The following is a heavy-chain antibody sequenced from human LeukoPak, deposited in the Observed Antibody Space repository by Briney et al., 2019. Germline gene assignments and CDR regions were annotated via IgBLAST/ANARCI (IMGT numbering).Heavy chain of an antibody. CDR1: GGSISSYY. CDR3: ARRRWGDAFDI. D-gene: IGHD3-16*01. Sequence: PSETLSLTCTVSGGSISSYYWSWIRQPPGKGLEWIGYIYYSGSTNYNPSLESRVTISVDTSKNQFSLKLSSVTAADTAVYYCARRRWGDAFDIWGQGTMVTVSS. CDR2: IYYSGST. V-gene: IGHV4-59*01. J-gene: IGHJ3*02.